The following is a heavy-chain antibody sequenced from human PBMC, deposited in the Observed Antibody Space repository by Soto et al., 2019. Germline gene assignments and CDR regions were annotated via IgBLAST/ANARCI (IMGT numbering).Heavy chain of an antibody. V-gene: IGHV4-30-4*02. J-gene: IGHJ5*02. CDR2: IYYSGNT. Sequence: SETLSLTSSVSGGSISSGYSYWSWISQPPGKGLEWIGNIYYSGNTYYNPSLKSRLIISIDTSQYQFSLEVMSVTTADTAIYYCARVLPGNSWSHLHFDPWGQGTRVNVSS. D-gene: IGHD6-13*01. CDR3: ARVLPGNSWSHLHFDP. CDR1: GGSISSGYSY.